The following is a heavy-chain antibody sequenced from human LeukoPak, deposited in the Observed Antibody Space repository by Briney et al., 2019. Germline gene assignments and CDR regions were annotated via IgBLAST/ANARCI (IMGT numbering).Heavy chain of an antibody. CDR3: ARDRSQLVLSFDYYYYGMDV. CDR2: INHSGST. J-gene: IGHJ6*02. Sequence: SETLSLTCAVYGGSFSGYYWSWIRQPPGKGLEWIGEINHSGSTNYNPSLKSRVTISVDTSKNQFSLKLSSVTAADTAVYYCARDRSQLVLSFDYYYYGMDVWGQGTTVTVSS. V-gene: IGHV4-34*01. D-gene: IGHD6-13*01. CDR1: GGSFSGYY.